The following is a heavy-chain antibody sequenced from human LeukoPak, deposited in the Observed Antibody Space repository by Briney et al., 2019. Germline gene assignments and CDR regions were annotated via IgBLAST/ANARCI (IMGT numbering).Heavy chain of an antibody. D-gene: IGHD2-15*01. Sequence: GGSLRLSCAASGFTFTSYSMTWVRQAPGRGLEWVARIKEDGSHIYYVDSVKGRFTISRDNAKKSLYLQMNSLRAEDTAVYYCILVAAGVYWGQGTLVTVSS. V-gene: IGHV3-7*02. CDR2: IKEDGSHI. CDR1: GFTFTSYS. J-gene: IGHJ4*02. CDR3: ILVAAGVY.